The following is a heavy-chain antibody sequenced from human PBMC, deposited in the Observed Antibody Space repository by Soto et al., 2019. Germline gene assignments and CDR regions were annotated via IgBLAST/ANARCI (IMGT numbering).Heavy chain of an antibody. CDR2: ISGDGGSTL. J-gene: IGHJ6*02. V-gene: IGHV3-11*01. CDR1: GFTFSDHY. CDR3: ARDRQPSSYIGLDV. Sequence: QVQVVESGGGLVYPGGSLRLSCEASGFTFSDHYMSWVRQAPGKGLEWISHISGDGGSTLDYADSVKGRFTISRDNAKNSLYLQMNSLRAEDTAVYYCARDRQPSSYIGLDVWGQGTTVTVSS. D-gene: IGHD4-4*01.